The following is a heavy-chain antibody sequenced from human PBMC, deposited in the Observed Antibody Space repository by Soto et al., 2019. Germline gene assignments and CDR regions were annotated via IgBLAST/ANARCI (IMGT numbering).Heavy chain of an antibody. CDR1: GYTFTGYY. CDR2: INPNSCGT. CDR3: ARGADSSSWYMDYYYYRMDV. D-gene: IGHD6-13*01. J-gene: IGHJ6*02. V-gene: IGHV1-2*04. Sequence: ASVKVSCKASGYTFTGYYMHWVRQAPGQGLEWMGWINPNSCGTNYAQKFQGWVTMTRDTSISTADMELSRLRSDDTAVYYYARGADSSSWYMDYYYYRMDVWGQGTTVTVSS.